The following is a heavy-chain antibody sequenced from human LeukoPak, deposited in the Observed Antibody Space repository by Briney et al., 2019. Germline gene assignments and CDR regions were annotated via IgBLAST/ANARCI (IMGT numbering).Heavy chain of an antibody. D-gene: IGHD1-26*01. J-gene: IGHJ4*02. CDR3: ARTSKEWELYYFDY. CDR1: GYTFTSYD. Sequence: ASVKVSCKASGYTFTSYDINWVRQATGQGLEWMGWMNPNSGNTDCAQKFQGRVTISRNTSISTAYMELSSLRSEDTAVYYCARTSKEWELYYFDYWGQGTLVTVSS. V-gene: IGHV1-8*03. CDR2: MNPNSGNT.